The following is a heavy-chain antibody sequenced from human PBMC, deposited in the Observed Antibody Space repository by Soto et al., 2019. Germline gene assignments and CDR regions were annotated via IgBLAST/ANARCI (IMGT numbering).Heavy chain of an antibody. J-gene: IGHJ4*02. CDR2: INHSGST. Sequence: SETLSLTCAVYGGSFSGYYWSWVRQPPGKGLEWIGEINHSGSTNYNPSIKSRVTISVDTSKNQFSLKLSSVTAADTAVYDCARGTYYDILTGYYYFDYWGQGTLVTVSS. CDR3: ARGTYYDILTGYYYFDY. D-gene: IGHD3-9*01. V-gene: IGHV4-34*01. CDR1: GGSFSGYY.